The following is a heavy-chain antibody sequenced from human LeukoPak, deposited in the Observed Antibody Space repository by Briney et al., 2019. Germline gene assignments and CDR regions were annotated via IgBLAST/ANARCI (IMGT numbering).Heavy chain of an antibody. V-gene: IGHV3-21*01. Sequence: GGSLRLSCAASGFTFRSFSMNWVRQPPGKGLEWVSSISSSSIYMNYADSLKGRFTISRDNAKNLLYLRMNTLRAEDTAVYYCARVQCSGGRCNDAFDIWGQGTMVTVSS. J-gene: IGHJ3*02. CDR2: ISSSSIYM. D-gene: IGHD2-15*01. CDR1: GFTFRSFS. CDR3: ARVQCSGGRCNDAFDI.